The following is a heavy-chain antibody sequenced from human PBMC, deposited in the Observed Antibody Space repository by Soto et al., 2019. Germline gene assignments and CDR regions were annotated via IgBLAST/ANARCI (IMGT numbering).Heavy chain of an antibody. J-gene: IGHJ4*02. CDR1: GFTFSNYV. Sequence: EVQLLESGGGLVQPGGSLRLSCAASGFTFSNYVMSWVRQAPGKGLEWVSAISGSGGSTYYADSVKGRFTISRDSSKNTLYLQMNSLRAEDAAVYYCAKITGFNPILWGQGTLVTVSS. CDR2: ISGSGGST. D-gene: IGHD1-20*01. CDR3: AKITGFNPIL. V-gene: IGHV3-23*01.